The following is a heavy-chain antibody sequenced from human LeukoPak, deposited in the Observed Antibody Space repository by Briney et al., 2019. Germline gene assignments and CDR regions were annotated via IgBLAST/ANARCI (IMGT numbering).Heavy chain of an antibody. D-gene: IGHD3-22*01. CDR1: GFSLSTSGMC. V-gene: IGHV2-70*01. Sequence: SGPALVKPTQTLTLTCTFSGFSLSTSGMCVTWIRQPPGKALEWLALIDWDDDKYYSTSLKTRLTISKDTSKNQVVLTMTNMDPVDTATYYCARTGYDSSGYYQGNFDYWGQGTLVTVSS. CDR2: IDWDDDK. CDR3: ARTGYDSSGYYQGNFDY. J-gene: IGHJ4*02.